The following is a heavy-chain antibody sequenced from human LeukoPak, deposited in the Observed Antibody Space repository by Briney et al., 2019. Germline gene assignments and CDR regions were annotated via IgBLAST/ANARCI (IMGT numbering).Heavy chain of an antibody. Sequence: SETLSLTCTVSGGSISSSSYYWGWIRQPPGKGLEWIGCIYYSGSTYYNPSLKSRVTISVDTSKNQFSLKLSSVTAADTAVYYCARWGYGDYYFDYWGQGTLVTVSS. J-gene: IGHJ4*02. D-gene: IGHD4-17*01. V-gene: IGHV4-39*01. CDR3: ARWGYGDYYFDY. CDR2: IYYSGST. CDR1: GGSISSSSYY.